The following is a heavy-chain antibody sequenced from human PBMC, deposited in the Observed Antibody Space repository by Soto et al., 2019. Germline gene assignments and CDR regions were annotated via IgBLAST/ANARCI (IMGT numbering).Heavy chain of an antibody. CDR1: GFTFSSYX. CDR2: ISSGSSTI. D-gene: IGHD2-2*01. Sequence: PGGSLRLSCAASGFTFSSYXMNWVRQAPGKGLEWVSYISSGSSTIYYADSAKGRFTISRDNAKNSLYLQMDSLRAEVTAVYYATRSAYMDVWGTGTTVTVSS. CDR3: TRSAYMDV. V-gene: IGHV3-48*01. J-gene: IGHJ6*03.